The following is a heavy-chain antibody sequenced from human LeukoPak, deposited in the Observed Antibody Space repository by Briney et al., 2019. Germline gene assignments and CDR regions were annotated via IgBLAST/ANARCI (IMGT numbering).Heavy chain of an antibody. CDR2: VFSDGTT. CDR1: GFTFSSYG. CDR3: ARDPRVDHSGMDV. V-gene: IGHV3-66*01. Sequence: PGRSLRLSCAASGFTFSSYGMHWVRQAPGKGLEWVSTVFSDGTTYYADSVKGRFTISRDNSKNTLYLQMSSVRDEDTAVYYCARDPRVDHSGMDVWGQGTTVTVSS. D-gene: IGHD2-15*01. J-gene: IGHJ6*02.